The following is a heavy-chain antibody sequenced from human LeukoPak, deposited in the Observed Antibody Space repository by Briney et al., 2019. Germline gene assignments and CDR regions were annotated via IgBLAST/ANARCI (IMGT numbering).Heavy chain of an antibody. J-gene: IGHJ4*02. Sequence: GGSLRLSCAASGFTFSSYSMNWVRQAPGKGLEWVSSISSSSSYIYYADSVKGRFTISRDNAKNSLYLQMNSLRAEDTAVYYCARDPHELVATPPFFDYWGQGTLVTVSS. CDR3: ARDPHELVATPPFFDY. V-gene: IGHV3-21*06. CDR1: GFTFSSYS. CDR2: ISSSSSYI. D-gene: IGHD4-23*01.